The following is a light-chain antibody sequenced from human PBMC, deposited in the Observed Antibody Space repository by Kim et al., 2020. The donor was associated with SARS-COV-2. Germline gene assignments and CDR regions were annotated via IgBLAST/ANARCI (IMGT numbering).Light chain of an antibody. CDR1: HTVLYNSNNKNY. CDR2: WAS. V-gene: IGKV4-1*01. J-gene: IGKJ2*03. Sequence: RDTRNCNSSHTVLYNSNNKNYVAWYQQKPGQAPKLLIYWASIRESGVSDRFSGSGSETDFTLTISSLQAEDVAVYYCQQYYSTPPSFGQGTKLEI. CDR3: QQYYSTPPS.